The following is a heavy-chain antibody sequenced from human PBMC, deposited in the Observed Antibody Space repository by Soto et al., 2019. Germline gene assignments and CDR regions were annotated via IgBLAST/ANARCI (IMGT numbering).Heavy chain of an antibody. J-gene: IGHJ4*02. CDR3: AKDGSSSWIWTVDY. CDR1: GFTFSSYA. Sequence: WGSLRLSCAASGFTFSSYAMSWVRQAPGKGLEWVSAISGSGGSTYYADSVKGRFTISRDNSKNTLYLQMNSLRAEDTAVYYCAKDGSSSWIWTVDYWGQGTLVTVSS. D-gene: IGHD6-13*01. CDR2: ISGSGGST. V-gene: IGHV3-23*01.